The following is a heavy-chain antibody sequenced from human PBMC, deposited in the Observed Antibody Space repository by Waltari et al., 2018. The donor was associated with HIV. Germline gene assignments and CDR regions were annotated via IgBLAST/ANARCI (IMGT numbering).Heavy chain of an antibody. CDR2: IWYDGSNK. Sequence: QVQLVESGGGVVQPGRSLRLSCAASGFTFSSYGMHWFRQAPGKGLGWVAVIWYDGSNKYYADSVKGRFTISRDNSKNTLYLQMNSLRAEDTAMYYCAKGSDGSGNDEVGAGSWFDPWGQGTLVTVSS. D-gene: IGHD3-10*01. CDR3: AKGSDGSGNDEVGAGSWFDP. J-gene: IGHJ5*02. CDR1: GFTFSSYG. V-gene: IGHV3-30*18.